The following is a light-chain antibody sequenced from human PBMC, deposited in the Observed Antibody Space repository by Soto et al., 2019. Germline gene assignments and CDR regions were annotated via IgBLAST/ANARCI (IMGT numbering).Light chain of an antibody. J-gene: IGKJ3*01. CDR3: QQYGSSPPVT. Sequence: EIVLTQSPGTLSLSPGERATLSCRASQSVSSSYLAWYQQKPGQAPRLLIYDVSNRATAIPDRFSGSGSGTDFTLTISRLEPEDFAVYYCQQYGSSPPVTFGPGTKVDIK. CDR1: QSVSSSY. V-gene: IGKV3-20*01. CDR2: DVS.